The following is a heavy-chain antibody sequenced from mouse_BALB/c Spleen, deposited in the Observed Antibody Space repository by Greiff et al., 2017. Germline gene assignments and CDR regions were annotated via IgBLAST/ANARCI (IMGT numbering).Heavy chain of an antibody. J-gene: IGHJ2*01. CDR1: GYTFTSYW. V-gene: IGHV1-69*02. CDR3: TRWGPYYFDY. CDR2: IYPSDSYT. Sequence: QVQLQQPGAELVRPGASVKLSCKASGYTFTSYWINWVKQRPGQGLEWIGNIYPSDSYTNYNQKFKDKATLTVDKSSSTAYMQLSSPTSEDSAVYYCTRWGPYYFDYWGQGTTLTVSS.